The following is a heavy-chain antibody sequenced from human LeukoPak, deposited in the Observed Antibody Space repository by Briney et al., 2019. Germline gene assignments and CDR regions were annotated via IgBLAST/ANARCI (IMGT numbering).Heavy chain of an antibody. V-gene: IGHV3-7*01. J-gene: IGHJ4*02. Sequence: GGSLRLSCAASGFTFSHYAMSWVRQAPGKGLDWVASINPDGSEKYSVDSVKGRFTISRDNAKNSLYLQMNSLRAEDTAVYYCARDRGYSSFDYWGQGTLVTVSS. CDR2: INPDGSEK. CDR1: GFTFSHYA. D-gene: IGHD6-19*01. CDR3: ARDRGYSSFDY.